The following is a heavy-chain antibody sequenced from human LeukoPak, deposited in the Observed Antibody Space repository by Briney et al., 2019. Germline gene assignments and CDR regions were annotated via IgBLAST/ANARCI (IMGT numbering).Heavy chain of an antibody. CDR3: ARDLNRNWFDP. D-gene: IGHD1-14*01. CDR2: ISASGGST. CDR1: GFTFSSYD. Sequence: GGSLRLSCVDSGFTFSSYDMSWVRQIPGKGLEWVSAISASGGSTYYVDSVKGRFTISRDNSKSTLYLQVNSLRAEDTAIFYCARDLNRNWFDPWGQGTLVTVSS. J-gene: IGHJ5*02. V-gene: IGHV3-23*01.